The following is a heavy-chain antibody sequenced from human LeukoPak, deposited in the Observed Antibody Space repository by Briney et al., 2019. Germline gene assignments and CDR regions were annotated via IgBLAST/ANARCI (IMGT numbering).Heavy chain of an antibody. CDR2: ISYDGSNK. CDR1: GFTFSNYG. D-gene: IGHD3-22*01. Sequence: PGRSLRLSCAASGFTFSNYGMHWVRQAPGKGLEWVAVISYDGSNKYYADSVKGRFTIFRDNSKNTLYLQMNSLRAEDTAVYYCATASGITMIAIPFDYWGQGTLVTVSS. V-gene: IGHV3-30*03. J-gene: IGHJ4*02. CDR3: ATASGITMIAIPFDY.